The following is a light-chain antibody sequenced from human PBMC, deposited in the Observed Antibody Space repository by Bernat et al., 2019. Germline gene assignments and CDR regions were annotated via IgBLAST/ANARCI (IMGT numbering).Light chain of an antibody. CDR3: QVWDSSSDHFV. J-gene: IGLJ3*02. V-gene: IGLV3-21*04. CDR1: NIGSKS. Sequence: SFVLTQPPSVSVAPGKAARIPRGGNNIGSKSVHWYQQKPGQSPVLVIYYDRDRPSGIPERFSGSNSGITAALTLSRVEAGDEADYCCQVWDSSSDHFVFGGGTKLTVL. CDR2: YDR.